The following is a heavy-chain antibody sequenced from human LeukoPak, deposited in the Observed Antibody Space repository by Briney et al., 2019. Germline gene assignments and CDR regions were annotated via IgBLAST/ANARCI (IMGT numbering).Heavy chain of an antibody. CDR2: ISSNGGST. D-gene: IGHD2-2*01. V-gene: IGHV3-64*01. CDR1: GFTFSSYA. CDR3: ARDGGYCSSTSCLGGYYYYYYYMDV. Sequence: GGSLRLSCAASGFTFSSYAMHWVRQAPGKGLEYVSAISSNGGSTYYANSVKGRFTIFRDNAKNTLYLQMGSLRAEDMAVYYCARDGGYCSSTSCLGGYYYYYYYMDVWGKGTTVTVSS. J-gene: IGHJ6*03.